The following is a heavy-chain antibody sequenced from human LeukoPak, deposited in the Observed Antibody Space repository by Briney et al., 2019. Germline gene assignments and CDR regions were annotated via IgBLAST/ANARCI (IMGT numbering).Heavy chain of an antibody. CDR2: IYSGGST. Sequence: PGGSLRLSCAASGFTVSSNYMSWVRQAPGKGLEWVSVIYSGGSTYYADSVKGRFTISRDNSKNTLYLQMNSLRAEDTAVYYCARDQRHYDSSGYYSPYWGQGTLVTVSS. V-gene: IGHV3-66*01. CDR1: GFTVSSNY. CDR3: ARDQRHYDSSGYYSPY. D-gene: IGHD3-22*01. J-gene: IGHJ4*02.